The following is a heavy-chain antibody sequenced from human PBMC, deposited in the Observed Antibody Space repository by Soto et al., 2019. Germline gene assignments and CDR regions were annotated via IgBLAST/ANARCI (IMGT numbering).Heavy chain of an antibody. CDR3: ANRHNGALDY. J-gene: IGHJ4*02. CDR2: IYWDDDK. Sequence: SGPTLVNATQTLTLTCTLSGFSITTSGLAVGWVRQPPGKALEWLALIYWDDDKRYSPSLKSRLTITKDTSKNQVVLTMTNMDPVDTATYYCANRHNGALDYWGQVTLVTV. D-gene: IGHD4-17*01. CDR1: GFSITTSGLA. V-gene: IGHV2-5*02.